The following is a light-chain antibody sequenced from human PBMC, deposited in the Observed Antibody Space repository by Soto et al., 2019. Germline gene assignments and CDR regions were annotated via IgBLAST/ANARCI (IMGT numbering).Light chain of an antibody. CDR2: GAS. J-gene: IGKJ2*01. CDR1: QRVSSSY. V-gene: IGKV3-20*01. CDR3: QHYAGSPYT. Sequence: EIVLTQSPGTLSLSQGERATLSCRASQRVSSSYLAWYQQKPGQAPRLLIYGASSRATGIPDRFSGSGSGTDFTLTISRLEPEDFAVYFCQHYAGSPYTFGQGTKLEI.